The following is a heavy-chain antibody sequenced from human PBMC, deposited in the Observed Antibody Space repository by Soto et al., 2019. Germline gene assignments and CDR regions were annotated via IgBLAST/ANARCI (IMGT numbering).Heavy chain of an antibody. D-gene: IGHD3-16*02. J-gene: IGHJ4*02. CDR3: ARELYDYVWGRYPYGFDS. V-gene: IGHV3-30-3*01. CDR2: ISYDGSKK. CDR1: GFTFSSYA. Sequence: GGSLRLSCAASGFTFSSYAMHWVRQAPGKGLEWVAVISYDGSKKYYADSVKGRFTISRDNSENTAYVQMNSLRAGDTAVYYCARELYDYVWGRYPYGFDSWGQGTLVTVSS.